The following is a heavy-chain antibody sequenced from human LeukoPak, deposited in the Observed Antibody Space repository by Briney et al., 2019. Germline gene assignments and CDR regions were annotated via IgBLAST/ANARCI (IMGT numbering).Heavy chain of an antibody. Sequence: GGPLRLSCAASGFTFTNAWMNWVRQAPGKGLEWVGRIKSKADGETIDYAAPVKGRFTFSRDDSKNMLYLQMNSLKSEDTAVYYCSTLTSRGLSDSWGQGTLVTVSS. CDR3: STLTSRGLSDS. V-gene: IGHV3-15*07. D-gene: IGHD1-20*01. CDR1: GFTFTNAW. J-gene: IGHJ4*02. CDR2: IKSKADGETI.